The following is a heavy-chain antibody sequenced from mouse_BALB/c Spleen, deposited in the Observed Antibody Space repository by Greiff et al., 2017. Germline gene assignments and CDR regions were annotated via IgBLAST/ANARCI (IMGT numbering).Heavy chain of an antibody. CDR1: GDSITSGY. V-gene: IGHV3-8*02. D-gene: IGHD1-1*01. J-gene: IGHJ1*01. Sequence: VQLKESGPRLVKPSQTLSLTCSVTGDSITSGYWNWFRKFPGNKLEYMGYISYSGSTYYNPSLKSRISITRDTSKNQYYLQLNSVTTEDTATYYCARYGITTVVAYWYFDVWGAGTTVTVSS. CDR3: ARYGITTVVAYWYFDV. CDR2: ISYSGST.